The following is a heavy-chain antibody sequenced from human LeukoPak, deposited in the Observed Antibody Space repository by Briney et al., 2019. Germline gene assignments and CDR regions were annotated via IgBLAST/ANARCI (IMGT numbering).Heavy chain of an antibody. D-gene: IGHD6-19*01. CDR3: ARVDSSGWYCIDY. Sequence: SETLSLTCTVSGGSISSYYWSWIRQPAGKGLEWIGRIYTSGNTNYNPSLQSRVTMSVDTSKNQFSLKLNSVTAADTAVYYCARVDSSGWYCIDYWGQGTLVTVSS. V-gene: IGHV4-4*07. J-gene: IGHJ4*02. CDR1: GGSISSYY. CDR2: IYTSGNT.